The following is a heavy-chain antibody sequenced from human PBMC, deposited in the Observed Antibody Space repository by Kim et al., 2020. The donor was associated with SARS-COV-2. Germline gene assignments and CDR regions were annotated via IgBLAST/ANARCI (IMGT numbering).Heavy chain of an antibody. CDR2: IYPGDSDT. CDR3: ARATHCSSTSCYSYYGMDV. CDR1: GYSFTSYW. Sequence: GESLKISCKGSGYSFTSYWIGWVRQMPGKGLEWMGIIYPGDSDTRYSPSFQGQVTISADKSISTAYLQWSSLKASDTAMYYCARATHCSSTSCYSYYGMDVWGQGTTVTVSS. J-gene: IGHJ6*02. D-gene: IGHD2-2*01. V-gene: IGHV5-51*01.